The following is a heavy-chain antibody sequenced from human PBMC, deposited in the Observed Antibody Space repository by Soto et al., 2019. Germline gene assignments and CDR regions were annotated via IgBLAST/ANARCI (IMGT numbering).Heavy chain of an antibody. V-gene: IGHV4-59*01. J-gene: IGHJ4*02. D-gene: IGHD6-13*01. CDR1: GGSISSYY. CDR2: IYYSGST. Sequence: SETLSLTCNVSGGSISSYYWSWIRQPPGKGLEWIGYIYYSGSTNYNPSLKSRVTISVDTSKNQFSLKLSSVTAADTAVYYCARGLYSSSWYVEGYWGQGTLVTVSS. CDR3: ARGLYSSSWYVEGY.